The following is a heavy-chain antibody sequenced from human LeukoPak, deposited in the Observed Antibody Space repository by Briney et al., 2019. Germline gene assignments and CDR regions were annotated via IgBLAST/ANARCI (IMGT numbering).Heavy chain of an antibody. CDR1: GGSISSYY. CDR3: AXXXXXAAAQYGY. D-gene: IGHD6-13*01. CDR2: IYYSGTT. J-gene: IGHJ4*02. V-gene: IGHV4-59*01. Sequence: PSETLSLTCTASGGSISSYYWSWIRQPPGKGLEWIGYIYYSGTTNYNPSLKSRVTISVDTSKNQFSLKLSSVTAADTAVYYCAXXXXXAAAQYGYWGQGTLVTVSS.